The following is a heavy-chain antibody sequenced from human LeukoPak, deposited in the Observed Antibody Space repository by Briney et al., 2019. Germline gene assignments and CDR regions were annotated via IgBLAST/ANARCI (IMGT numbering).Heavy chain of an antibody. CDR1: GNTFTRNY. D-gene: IGHD3-10*01. V-gene: IGHV1-46*01. CDR2: ISPSGDST. CDR3: ARDAGYYVSGSSLDY. J-gene: IGHJ4*02. Sequence: GASVKVSCKASGNTFTRNYIQWVRQAPGQGLEWVGIISPSGDSTTYAQKFQGRVTMTRDTSTRTVYMELSSLRSEDTAVYYCARDAGYYVSGSSLDYWGQGTLVTVSS.